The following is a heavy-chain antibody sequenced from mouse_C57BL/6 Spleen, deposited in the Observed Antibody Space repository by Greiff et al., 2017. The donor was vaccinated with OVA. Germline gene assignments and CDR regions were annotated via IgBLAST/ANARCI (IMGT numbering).Heavy chain of an antibody. CDR3: TRYDYAMDY. CDR1: GYTFTDYE. V-gene: IGHV1-15*01. D-gene: IGHD2-3*01. CDR2: IDPETGGT. Sequence: QVQLQQSGAELVRPGASVTLSCKASGYTFTDYEMHWVKQTPVHGLVWIGAIDPETGGTAYNQKFKGKAILTADKSSSTAYMELRSLTSEDSAVYYCTRYDYAMDYWGQGTSVTVSS. J-gene: IGHJ4*01.